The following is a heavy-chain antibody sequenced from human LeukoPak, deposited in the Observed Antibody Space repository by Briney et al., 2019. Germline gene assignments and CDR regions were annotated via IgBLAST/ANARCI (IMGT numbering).Heavy chain of an antibody. D-gene: IGHD2-2*01. Sequence: SETLSLTCTVSGGSISSYYWCWIRQPPGKGLERVGYIYYSGSTNYNPSLKSRVTISVDTSKNQFSLKLSSVTAADTAVYYCARPSVDGYCSSTSCYVGAFDIWGQGTMVTVSS. CDR3: ARPSVDGYCSSTSCYVGAFDI. J-gene: IGHJ3*02. CDR2: IYYSGST. CDR1: GGSISSYY. V-gene: IGHV4-59*01.